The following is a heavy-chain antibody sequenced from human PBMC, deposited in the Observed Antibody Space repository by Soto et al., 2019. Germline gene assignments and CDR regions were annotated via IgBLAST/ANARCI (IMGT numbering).Heavy chain of an antibody. D-gene: IGHD7-27*01. J-gene: IGHJ6*02. V-gene: IGHV3-30-3*01. CDR3: ARDGDELGSGYYGMDV. Sequence: QVQLVESGGGVVQPGRSLRLSCAASGFTFSSYAMHWVRQAPGKGLEWVAVISYVGSNKYYADSVKGRFTISRDNSKNTLYLQMNSLRAEDTAVYYCARDGDELGSGYYGMDVWGQGTTVTVSS. CDR1: GFTFSSYA. CDR2: ISYVGSNK.